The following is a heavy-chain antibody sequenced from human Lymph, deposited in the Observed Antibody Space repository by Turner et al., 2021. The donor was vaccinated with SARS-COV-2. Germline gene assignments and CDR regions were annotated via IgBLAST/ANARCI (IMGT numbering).Heavy chain of an antibody. V-gene: IGHV4-59*13. CDR2: IYYSGST. D-gene: IGHD4-17*01. Sequence: QVQLQESGQGLVKPSVTLFLTCSVPGRPLSSYFWSWIRQPPGKGLGWIAYIYYSGSTNYNPSLKSRVTISVVTSKNQFSLRLSSVTAADTAVYYCARDRTSYGDYWAGYYYGMDVWGQGTTVTVSS. CDR1: GRPLSSYF. J-gene: IGHJ6*02. CDR3: ARDRTSYGDYWAGYYYGMDV.